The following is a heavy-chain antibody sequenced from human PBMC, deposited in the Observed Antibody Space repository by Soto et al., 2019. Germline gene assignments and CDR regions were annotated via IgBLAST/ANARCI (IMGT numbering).Heavy chain of an antibody. J-gene: IGHJ4*02. Sequence: VQLVESGGGLVQPGGSLRLSCVASGFTFSSQTMNWVRQAPGKGLEWVSAISSSSSTIYYADSVKGRFTISRDNAKNSLYPQMNSLRDEDTAVYYCATARAFWGPGTLVIVS. CDR2: ISSSSSTI. CDR1: GFTFSSQT. V-gene: IGHV3-48*02. CDR3: ATARAF.